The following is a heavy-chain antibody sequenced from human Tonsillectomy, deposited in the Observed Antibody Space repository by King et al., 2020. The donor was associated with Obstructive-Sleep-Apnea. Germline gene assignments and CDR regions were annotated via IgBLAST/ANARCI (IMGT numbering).Heavy chain of an antibody. CDR3: ARGMKYGFRVMDG. J-gene: IGHJ6*02. CDR1: GYTFTGYY. Sequence: FQLVQSGGEVKKPGASVKVSCKASGYTFTGYYMHWVRQAPGQGLEWMGWINPNSGGTNYAQKFQGWVTMTRDTSISTAYMEVSRLRSDDTAVYYCARGMKYGFRVMDGWGQATTVTVSS. CDR2: INPNSGGT. V-gene: IGHV1-2*04. D-gene: IGHD4-17*01.